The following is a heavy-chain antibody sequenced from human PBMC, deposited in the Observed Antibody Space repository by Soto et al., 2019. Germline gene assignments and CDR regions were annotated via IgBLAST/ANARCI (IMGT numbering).Heavy chain of an antibody. V-gene: IGHV3-30-3*01. D-gene: IGHD6-19*01. CDR3: AREGAVARSYFDY. J-gene: IGHJ4*02. Sequence: GGSLRLSCAASGFTFSSYAMHWVRQAPGKGLEWVAVISYDGSNKYYADSVKGRFTISRDNSKNTLYLQMNSLRAEDTAVYYCAREGAVARSYFDYWGQGTLVTVSS. CDR1: GFTFSSYA. CDR2: ISYDGSNK.